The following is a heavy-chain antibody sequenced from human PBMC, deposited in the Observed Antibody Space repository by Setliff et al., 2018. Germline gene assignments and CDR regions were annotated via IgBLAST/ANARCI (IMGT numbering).Heavy chain of an antibody. V-gene: IGHV4-61*09. Sequence: SETLSLTCTVSGGSISSGNYHWSWIRQPAGKGLEWIGQVYASGSTNYNPSLKSRVTISVDTSKNQFSLKLSSVTAADTAVYYCARGPPLVSTGTDWGQGTLVTVSS. D-gene: IGHD2-8*02. J-gene: IGHJ4*02. CDR1: GGSISSGNYH. CDR3: ARGPPLVSTGTD. CDR2: VYASGST.